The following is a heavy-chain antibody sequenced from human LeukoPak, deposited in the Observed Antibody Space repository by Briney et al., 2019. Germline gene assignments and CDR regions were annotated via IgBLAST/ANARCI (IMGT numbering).Heavy chain of an antibody. Sequence: SSETLSLTCTVSGGSISSSGYYWGWIRQPPGKGLEWIGSIYYCGNTYYNPSLKSRVTISVDTSKNQFSLKVTSVTAADTAVYYCARHLDANGGRYFDYWGQGTLVTVSS. CDR1: GGSISSSGYY. CDR2: IYYCGNT. D-gene: IGHD7-27*01. V-gene: IGHV4-39*01. CDR3: ARHLDANGGRYFDY. J-gene: IGHJ4*02.